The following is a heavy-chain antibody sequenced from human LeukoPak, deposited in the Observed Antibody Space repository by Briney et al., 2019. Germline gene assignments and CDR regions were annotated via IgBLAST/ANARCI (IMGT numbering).Heavy chain of an antibody. Sequence: GGSLRLSCAASGFTFSSYSMNWVRQAPGKGLEWVSSISSIGSYIYYADSVKGRFTISRDNAKNSLYLQMNSLRAEDTAVYYCARGLRVFGSGWGQGTLVTVSS. V-gene: IGHV3-21*01. CDR3: ARGLRVFGSG. D-gene: IGHD3-3*01. CDR2: ISSIGSYI. CDR1: GFTFSSYS. J-gene: IGHJ4*02.